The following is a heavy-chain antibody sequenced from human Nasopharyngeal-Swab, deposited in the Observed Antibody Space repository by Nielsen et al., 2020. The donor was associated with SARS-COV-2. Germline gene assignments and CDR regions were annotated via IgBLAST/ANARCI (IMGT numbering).Heavy chain of an antibody. CDR1: GYTFTSYY. CDR3: ARLGELTHFDY. V-gene: IGHV1-46*01. D-gene: IGHD3-10*01. Sequence: ASVKVSCKASGYTFTSYYMHWVRQAPGQGLVWMGIINPSGGSTSYAQKFQGRVTMTRDTSTSTVYMELSSLRSEDTAVYYCARLGELTHFDYWGQGTLVTVSS. J-gene: IGHJ4*02. CDR2: INPSGGST.